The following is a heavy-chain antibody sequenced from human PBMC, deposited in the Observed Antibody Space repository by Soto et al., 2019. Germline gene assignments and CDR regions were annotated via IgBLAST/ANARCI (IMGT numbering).Heavy chain of an antibody. Sequence: GASVKVSCNASGFDFGSFGIQFLRQTRGRGLEWIGWIVVASGRTNYARQFQGRVAFSRDMSSTTAYMDLYDLKSDDTAVYFCSADHPHTAIGWPVWGQGTTVTVSS. CDR1: GFDFGSFG. CDR2: IVVASGRT. J-gene: IGHJ6*02. V-gene: IGHV1-58*02. CDR3: SADHPHTAIGWPV.